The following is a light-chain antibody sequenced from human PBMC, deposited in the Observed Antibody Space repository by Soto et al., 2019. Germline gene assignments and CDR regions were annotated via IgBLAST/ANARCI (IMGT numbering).Light chain of an antibody. CDR2: GTS. CDR1: QSIDSSY. V-gene: IGKV3-20*01. CDR3: QLADT. Sequence: EIVLTHSPGTLSLSPGERATLSCRASQSIDSSYVAWYRQKPGQAPTLLIYGTSRRATGVSDRFSGSGSGTDFTLSIRRLECEELGVYFCQLADTFG. J-gene: IGKJ2*01.